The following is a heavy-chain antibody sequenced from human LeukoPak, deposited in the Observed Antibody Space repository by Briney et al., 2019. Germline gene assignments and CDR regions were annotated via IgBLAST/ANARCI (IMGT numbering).Heavy chain of an antibody. CDR2: MFYSGST. CDR1: GGSISGYYY. CDR3: ARGAYCGGDCYYFDY. J-gene: IGHJ4*02. V-gene: IGHV4-59*01. D-gene: IGHD2-21*02. Sequence: PSETLSLICTVSGGSISGYYYWSWIRQPPGKGLEWIGYMFYSGSTNHNPSLKSRVTISVDTSKNQFSLKLSTVTAADTAVYYCARGAYCGGDCYYFDYWGQGTLVTVSS.